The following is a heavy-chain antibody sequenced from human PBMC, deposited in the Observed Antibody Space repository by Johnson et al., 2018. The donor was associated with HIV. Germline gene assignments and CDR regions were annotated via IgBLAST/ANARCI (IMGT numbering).Heavy chain of an antibody. J-gene: IGHJ3*02. CDR2: ISWNSGTI. Sequence: VQLVESGGGLVQPGRSLRLSCAASGFTFDDYAMHWVRQAPGKGLEWISGISWNSGTIGYADSVKGRFTIFRDSAKNSLYLQMNSLRTEDTALYYCAKDQGRFWEWLSAFDIWGQGTMVTVSS. V-gene: IGHV3-9*01. CDR1: GFTFDDYA. D-gene: IGHD3-3*01. CDR3: AKDQGRFWEWLSAFDI.